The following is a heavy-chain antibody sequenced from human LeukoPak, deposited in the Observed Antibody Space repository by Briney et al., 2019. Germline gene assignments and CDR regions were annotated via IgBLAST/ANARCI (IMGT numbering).Heavy chain of an antibody. CDR1: GGTFSSYA. V-gene: IGHV1-69*05. CDR3: ARGPRQQLGRYYFDY. Sequence: GSSVKVSCKASGGTFSSYAISWVRQAPGQGLEWMGGIIPIFGTANYAQKFQGRVTITTDESTSTAYMELSSLRSEDTAVYYCARGPRQQLGRYYFDYWGQGTLVTVSS. CDR2: IIPIFGTA. D-gene: IGHD6-13*01. J-gene: IGHJ4*02.